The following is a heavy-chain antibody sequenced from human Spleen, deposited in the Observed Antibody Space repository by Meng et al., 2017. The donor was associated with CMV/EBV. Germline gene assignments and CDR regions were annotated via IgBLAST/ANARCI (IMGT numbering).Heavy chain of an antibody. Sequence: CVRQAPGKGLVWVSRISSDGGSTNDADSVKGRFAISRDNAKSTLCVQMNSLRAEDTAVYYCARDGMELVPAAIREETLGAPDSRWFDPWGRGTLVTVSS. J-gene: IGHJ5*02. CDR3: ARDGMELVPAAIREETLGAPDSRWFDP. D-gene: IGHD2-2*02. V-gene: IGHV3-74*01. CDR2: ISSDGGST.